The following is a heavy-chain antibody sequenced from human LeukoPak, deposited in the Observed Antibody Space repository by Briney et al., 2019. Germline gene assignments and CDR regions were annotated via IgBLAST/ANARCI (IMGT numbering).Heavy chain of an antibody. Sequence: PSETLSLTCAVFGGFFNGYYWSWIRQPPGKGLEWIGEINHSGSTNYNPSLKSRVTISVGTSKSQFSLNLNSVTAADTAMYYCARLAVAGLRKEFDYWGQGTLVTVSS. J-gene: IGHJ4*02. V-gene: IGHV4-34*01. CDR3: ARLAVAGLRKEFDY. D-gene: IGHD6-19*01. CDR2: INHSGST. CDR1: GGFFNGYY.